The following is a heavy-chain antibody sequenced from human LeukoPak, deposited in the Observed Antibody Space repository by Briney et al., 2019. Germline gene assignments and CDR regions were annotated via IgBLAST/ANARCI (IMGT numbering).Heavy chain of an antibody. CDR2: ISYDGSNK. D-gene: IGHD5-24*01. Sequence: GRSLRLSCAASGFTFSSYAMHWVRQAPGKGLEWVAVISYDGSNKYYVDSVKGRFTISRDNSKDTLYLQMNSLRAEDTAVHYCARVRDGYNYLGAFDIWGQGTMVTVSS. V-gene: IGHV3-30*04. J-gene: IGHJ3*02. CDR3: ARVRDGYNYLGAFDI. CDR1: GFTFSSYA.